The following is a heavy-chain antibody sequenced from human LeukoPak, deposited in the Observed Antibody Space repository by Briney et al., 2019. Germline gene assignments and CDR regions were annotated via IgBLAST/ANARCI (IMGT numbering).Heavy chain of an antibody. Sequence: PGGSLRLSCAASGFTFSGYWMSWVRQAPGKGRGWVANIKQDGNEKYYVDSVKGRFTISRDNAKDSLYLQMNSLRAEDTAVYYCARDRSSRSFDYWGQGALVTVSS. D-gene: IGHD6-13*01. V-gene: IGHV3-7*01. CDR3: ARDRSSRSFDY. CDR2: IKQDGNEK. J-gene: IGHJ4*02. CDR1: GFTFSGYW.